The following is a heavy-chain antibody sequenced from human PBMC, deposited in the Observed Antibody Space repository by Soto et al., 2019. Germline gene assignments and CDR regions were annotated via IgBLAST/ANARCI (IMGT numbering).Heavy chain of an antibody. V-gene: IGHV4-39*01. Sequence: SETLSLTCTVSGGSISSSSYYWGWIRQPPGKGLEWIGSIYYSGSTYYNPSLKSRVTISVDTSKNQFSLKLSSVTAADTAVYYCARRSSITGTRWFDPWGQGTLVTVSS. J-gene: IGHJ5*02. CDR2: IYYSGST. D-gene: IGHD1-7*01. CDR1: GGSISSSSYY. CDR3: ARRSSITGTRWFDP.